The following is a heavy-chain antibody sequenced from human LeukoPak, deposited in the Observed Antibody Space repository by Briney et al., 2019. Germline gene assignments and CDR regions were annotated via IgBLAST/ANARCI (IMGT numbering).Heavy chain of an antibody. CDR1: GFTFSSYA. CDR3: AREYYYGSGKDY. D-gene: IGHD3-10*01. Sequence: PGGSLRLSCAASGFTFSSYAMHWVRQAPGRGLEWVAVISYDGSNKYYADSVKGRFTISRDNSKNTLYLQMNSLRAEDTAVYYCAREYYYGSGKDYWGQGTLVTVSS. CDR2: ISYDGSNK. V-gene: IGHV3-30*01. J-gene: IGHJ4*02.